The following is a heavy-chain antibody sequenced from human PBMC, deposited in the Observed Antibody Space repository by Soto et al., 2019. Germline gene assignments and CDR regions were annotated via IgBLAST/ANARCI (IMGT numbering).Heavy chain of an antibody. CDR3: AREISTYAFDI. V-gene: IGHV4-59*01. J-gene: IGHJ3*02. CDR1: GGSIRSYY. CDR2: IYYSGST. D-gene: IGHD3-16*02. Sequence: SETQSLTSTVSGGSIRSYYWSWIRQPPGKGLEWIGYIYYSGSTNYNPSLKSRVTISVDTSKNQFSLKLSSVTAADTAVYYCAREISTYAFDIWGQGTMVTVSS.